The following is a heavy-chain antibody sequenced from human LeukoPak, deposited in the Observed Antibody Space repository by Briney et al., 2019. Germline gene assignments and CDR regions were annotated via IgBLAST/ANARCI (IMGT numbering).Heavy chain of an antibody. V-gene: IGHV1-46*01. J-gene: IGHJ1*01. CDR2: INPSGGST. CDR3: ARERGSSGWPKRYFQH. Sequence: ASVKVSCKASGYTFTSYGISWVRQAPGQGLEWMGIINPSGGSTSYAQKFQGRVTMTRDTSTSTVYMELSSLRSEDTAVYYCARERGSSGWPKRYFQHWGQGTLVTVSS. CDR1: GYTFTSYG. D-gene: IGHD6-19*01.